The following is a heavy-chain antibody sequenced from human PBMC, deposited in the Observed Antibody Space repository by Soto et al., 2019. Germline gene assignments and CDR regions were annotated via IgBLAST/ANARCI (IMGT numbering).Heavy chain of an antibody. CDR2: LSNSSSNK. CDR1: GFTFSCIA. J-gene: IGHJ3*02. V-gene: IGHV3-30*04. CDR3: SRVRDYYGAGYAFDI. Sequence: GGSLRFSVAAFGFTFSCIAWNWVAPAQGKGVEEWVFLSNSSSNKYYADSVKRRFTITRDNSKNKLYLQLNSSRGEDKAVYYCSRVRDYYGAGYAFDIWGQGTMVTVSS. D-gene: IGHD3-10*01.